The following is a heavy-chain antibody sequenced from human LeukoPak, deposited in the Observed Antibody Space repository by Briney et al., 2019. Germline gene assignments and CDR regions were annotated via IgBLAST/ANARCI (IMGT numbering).Heavy chain of an antibody. CDR1: GYTFTSYD. D-gene: IGHD6-13*01. CDR2: MNPNSGNT. Sequence: ASVKVSCKASGYTFTSYDINWVRQATGQGLEWMGWMNPNSGNTGYAQKLQGRVTMTTDTSTSTAYMELRSLRSDDTAVYYCARPAVYSSSWYDNWFDPWGQGTLVTVSS. J-gene: IGHJ5*02. CDR3: ARPAVYSSSWYDNWFDP. V-gene: IGHV1-8*01.